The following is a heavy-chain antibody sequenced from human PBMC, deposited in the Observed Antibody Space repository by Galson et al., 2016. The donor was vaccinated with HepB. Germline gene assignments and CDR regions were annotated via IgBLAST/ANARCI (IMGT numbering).Heavy chain of an antibody. J-gene: IGHJ4*02. CDR3: ARRSVAETHPIFFFDY. CDR1: GYSFSRHY. V-gene: IGHV1-46*01. D-gene: IGHD3-3*02. CDR2: INPSGGST. Sequence: SVKVSCKAIGYSFSRHYVYWVRQAPGQGLEWMGVINPSGGSTAYSQKFQGRITVTSDTSTSTVYMEVRSLRSEDTAVYFCARRSVAETHPIFFFDYWGQGTLVTVSS.